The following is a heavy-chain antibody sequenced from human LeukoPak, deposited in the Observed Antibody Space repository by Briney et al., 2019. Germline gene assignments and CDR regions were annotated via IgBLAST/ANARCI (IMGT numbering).Heavy chain of an antibody. J-gene: IGHJ4*02. Sequence: GGSLRLPCAASGFTFSSYWMSWVRQAPGKGLEWVANIKQDGSEKYYVDSVKGRFTISRDNAKNSLYLQMNSLRAEDTAVYYCAKGEDYYDSSGYSDYFDYWGQGTLVTVSS. CDR2: IKQDGSEK. D-gene: IGHD3-22*01. V-gene: IGHV3-7*05. CDR3: AKGEDYYDSSGYSDYFDY. CDR1: GFTFSSYW.